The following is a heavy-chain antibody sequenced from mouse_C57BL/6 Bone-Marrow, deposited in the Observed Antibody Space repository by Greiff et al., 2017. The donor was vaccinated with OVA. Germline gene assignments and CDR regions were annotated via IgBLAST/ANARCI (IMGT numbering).Heavy chain of an antibody. CDR1: GYTFTDYN. V-gene: IGHV1-18*01. CDR3: ARRRRAMDY. CDR2: INPNNGGT. J-gene: IGHJ4*01. Sequence: EVQRVESGPELVKPGASVKIPCKASGYTFTDYNMDWVKQSHGKSLEWIGDINPNNGGTIYNQKFKGKATLTVDKSSSTAYMELRSLTSEDTAVYYCARRRRAMDYWGQGTSVTVSS.